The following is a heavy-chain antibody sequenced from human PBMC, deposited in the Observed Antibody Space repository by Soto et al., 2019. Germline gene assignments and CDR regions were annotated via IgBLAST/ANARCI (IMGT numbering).Heavy chain of an antibody. CDR2: IYSGDST. CDR1: GFTVSGNY. D-gene: IGHD3-10*01. CDR3: ARSIGTWFGEFSNWFDP. V-gene: IGHV3-66*01. Sequence: GGSLRLSCAASGFTVSGNYMSWVRQAPGKGLEWVSVIYSGDSTYYADSVKGRFTISRDNSKNTLYLQMNSLRAEDTAVYYCARSIGTWFGEFSNWFDPWGQGTLVTVSS. J-gene: IGHJ5*02.